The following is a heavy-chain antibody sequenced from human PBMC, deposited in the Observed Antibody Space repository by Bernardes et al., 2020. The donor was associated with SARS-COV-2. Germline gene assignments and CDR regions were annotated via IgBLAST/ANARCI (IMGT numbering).Heavy chain of an antibody. CDR2: INQDGSQK. V-gene: IGHV3-7*03. CDR3: AKVQFIGSGWYTFDY. J-gene: IGHJ4*02. CDR1: GFSLSTYW. D-gene: IGHD6-19*01. Sequence: GGSLRLSCAASGFSLSTYWMSWVRQAPGKGLEWVANINQDGSQKYYVDSVEGRFTISRDNARNSLYLQMNSLRAEDTAVYYCAKVQFIGSGWYTFDYWGQGTLVTVSS.